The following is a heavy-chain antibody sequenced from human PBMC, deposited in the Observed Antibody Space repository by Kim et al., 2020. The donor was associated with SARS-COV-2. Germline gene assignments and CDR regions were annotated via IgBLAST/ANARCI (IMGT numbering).Heavy chain of an antibody. V-gene: IGHV4-31*03. CDR2: IYYSGST. J-gene: IGHJ6*02. CDR3: SRGSVLQYFDWQLRATGMDV. CDR1: GGSISSGGYY. Sequence: SETLSLTCTVSGGSISSGGYYWTWIRQHPGKGLELIGYIYYSGSTYYNPSLKSRVTISADTSKNQFSLKLSSVTAADTAVYYCSRGSVLQYFDWQLRATGMDVWGQGTTVTVSS. D-gene: IGHD3-9*01.